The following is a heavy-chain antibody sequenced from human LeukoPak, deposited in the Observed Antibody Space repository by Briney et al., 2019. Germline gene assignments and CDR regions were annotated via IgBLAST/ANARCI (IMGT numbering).Heavy chain of an antibody. CDR3: AKVSDDGPFPSYYFDY. D-gene: IGHD2-21*02. J-gene: IGHJ4*02. Sequence: GGSLRLSCAASGFTFSSYGMHWFRQAPGKGLEWVAVISYDGSNKYYADSVKGRFTISRDNSKNTLYLQMNSLRAEDTAVYYCAKVSDDGPFPSYYFDYWGQGTLVTASS. CDR1: GFTFSSYG. V-gene: IGHV3-30*18. CDR2: ISYDGSNK.